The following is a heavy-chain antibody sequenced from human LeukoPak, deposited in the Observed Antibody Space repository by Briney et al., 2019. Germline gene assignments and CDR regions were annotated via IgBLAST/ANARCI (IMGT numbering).Heavy chain of an antibody. V-gene: IGHV3-20*04. J-gene: IGHJ6*04. Sequence: GGSLRLSCAASGFIFGDYGMSWVRQGPGKGLEWVSGINWNGNNTDYADSVKGRFTISRDNAKNYLYLQMNSLRAEDTALYYCAELGITMIGGVWGKGTTVTISS. CDR1: GFIFGDYG. CDR2: INWNGNNT. D-gene: IGHD3-10*02. CDR3: AELGITMIGGV.